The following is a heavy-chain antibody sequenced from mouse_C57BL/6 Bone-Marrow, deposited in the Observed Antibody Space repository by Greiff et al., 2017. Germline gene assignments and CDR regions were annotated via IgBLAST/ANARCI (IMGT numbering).Heavy chain of an antibody. J-gene: IGHJ1*03. CDR3: ARWGYIDV. V-gene: IGHV1-82*01. Sequence: QVQLQQSGPELVKPGASVTISCKASGYAFSSSWMNWVKQRPGKGLEWIGRIYPGDGDTNYNGKFKGKATLTADKSSSTAYMPLSSLTSEDAAVYFCARWGYIDVWGKGTTVTVSS. CDR2: IYPGDGDT. CDR1: GYAFSSSW.